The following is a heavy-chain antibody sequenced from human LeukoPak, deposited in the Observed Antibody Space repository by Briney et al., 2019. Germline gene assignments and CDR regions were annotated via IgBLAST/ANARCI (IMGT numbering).Heavy chain of an antibody. V-gene: IGHV4-30-2*01. CDR1: GGSISSGGYY. D-gene: IGHD4-11*01. Sequence: SETLSLTCTVSGGSISSGGYYWSWIRQPPGKGLEWIGYIYHSGSTYYNPSLKSRVTISVDRSKNQFSLKLSSVTAADTAVYYCARAYSNNILYYMDVWGKGTTVTVSS. J-gene: IGHJ6*03. CDR3: ARAYSNNILYYMDV. CDR2: IYHSGST.